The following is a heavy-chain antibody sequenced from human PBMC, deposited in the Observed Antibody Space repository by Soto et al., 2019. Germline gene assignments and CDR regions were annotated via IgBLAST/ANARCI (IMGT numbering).Heavy chain of an antibody. J-gene: IGHJ4*02. D-gene: IGHD3-3*01. CDR1: GYTFTSYG. V-gene: IGHV1-18*01. CDR2: ISAYNGNT. CDR3: ARDRYDFWSGYYWYYFDY. Sequence: ASVKVSCKASGYTFTSYGISWVRQAPGQGLEWMGWISAYNGNTNYAQKLQGRVTMTTDTSTSTAYMELRSLRSDDTAVYYCARDRYDFWSGYYWYYFDYWGQGTLVTVSS.